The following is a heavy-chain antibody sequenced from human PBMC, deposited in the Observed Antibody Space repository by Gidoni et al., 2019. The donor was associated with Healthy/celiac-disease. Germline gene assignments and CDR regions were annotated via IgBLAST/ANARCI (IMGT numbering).Heavy chain of an antibody. D-gene: IGHD2-21*01. Sequence: EVQLLESGGGLVQPGGSLSLSCEASGFTVSSYAMSWVRQAPGKGLEWVSSISGSGGSTDYAYSLKARFTISRDKSKNTLYLQMNSLRAEDTAVYYCVSDVIARPDIDYWGQGTLVTVSS. J-gene: IGHJ4*02. CDR2: ISGSGGST. CDR3: VSDVIARPDIDY. CDR1: GFTVSSYA. V-gene: IGHV3-23*01.